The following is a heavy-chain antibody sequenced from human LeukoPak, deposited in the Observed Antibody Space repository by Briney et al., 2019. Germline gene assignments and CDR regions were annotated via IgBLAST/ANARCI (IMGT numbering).Heavy chain of an antibody. CDR1: GYTFTSYG. V-gene: IGHV1-46*01. CDR2: INPSGGST. Sequence: ASVKVSCKASGYTFTSYGISWVRQAPGQGLEWMGIINPSGGSTSYAQKFQGRVTMTRDMSTSTVYMELSSLRSEDTAVYYCARVPPKSGCDAFDIWGQGTMVTVSS. J-gene: IGHJ3*02. CDR3: ARVPPKSGCDAFDI. D-gene: IGHD3-9*01.